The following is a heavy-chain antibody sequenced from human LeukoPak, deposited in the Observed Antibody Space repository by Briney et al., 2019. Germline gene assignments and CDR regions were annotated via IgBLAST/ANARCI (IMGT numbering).Heavy chain of an antibody. V-gene: IGHV3-74*01. CDR2: IKTDGSFT. CDR1: GFTFRNYW. CDR3: VTITTFS. J-gene: IGHJ5*02. D-gene: IGHD2/OR15-2a*01. Sequence: PGGSLRLSCAASGFTFRNYWMYWVRQAPGKWLEWVSRIKTDGSFTSYADSVKGRFTISRDNTNNMLYLQMNSLRVDDTAVYYCVTITTFSWGQGTLVTVTS.